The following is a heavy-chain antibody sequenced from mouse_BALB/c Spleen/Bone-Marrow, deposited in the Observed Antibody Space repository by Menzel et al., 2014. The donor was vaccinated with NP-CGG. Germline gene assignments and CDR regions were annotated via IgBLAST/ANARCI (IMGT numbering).Heavy chain of an antibody. V-gene: IGHV14-3*02. CDR1: GFNIKDTF. Sequence: VQLKESGADLVKPGASVKLSCTGSGFNIKDTFMHWVKQRPEQGLEWIGRIDPANGNTKYDPEFQGKATITADTSSNTAYLHLTSLTSEDTAVYYCTRGEDYWGQGTTLAVSS. CDR2: IDPANGNT. CDR3: TRGEDY. J-gene: IGHJ2*01.